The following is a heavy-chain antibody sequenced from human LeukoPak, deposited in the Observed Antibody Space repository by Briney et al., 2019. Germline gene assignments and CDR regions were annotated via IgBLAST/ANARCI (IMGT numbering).Heavy chain of an antibody. V-gene: IGHV3-30*04. J-gene: IGHJ4*02. Sequence: GGSLRLSCAASGVTFSNYALHGVRQAPGKGLEGVAVISYDGSNKYYADSVKGRFTIPRDNSKNTLYLQMNSLRAEDTAVYYCAKGLSSGYSGSDYWGQGTLVTVSS. CDR3: AKGLSSGYSGSDY. CDR1: GVTFSNYA. D-gene: IGHD3-22*01. CDR2: ISYDGSNK.